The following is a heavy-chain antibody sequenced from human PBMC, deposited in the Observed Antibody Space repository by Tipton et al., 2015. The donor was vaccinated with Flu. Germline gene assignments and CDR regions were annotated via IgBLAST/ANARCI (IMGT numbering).Heavy chain of an antibody. CDR2: IYYSGST. CDR3: ALNYVAGLDH. J-gene: IGHJ4*02. Sequence: LRLSCTVSGGSISSSSYYWGWIRQPPGKGLEWIGSIYYSGSTYYNPSLKSRVTISVDTSKNQFSLKLSSVTAADTAVYYCALNYVAGLDHWGQGTLVTVSS. CDR1: GGSISSSSYY. V-gene: IGHV4-39*07. D-gene: IGHD3-16*01.